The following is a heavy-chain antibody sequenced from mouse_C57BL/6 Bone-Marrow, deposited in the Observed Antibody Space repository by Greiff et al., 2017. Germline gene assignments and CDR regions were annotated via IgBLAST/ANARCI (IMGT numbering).Heavy chain of an antibody. Sequence: VQGVESGAELARPGASVKLSCKASGYTFTSYGISWVKQSTGQGLEWIGEIYPRSGNTYYNEKFKGKATLTADKSSSTAYMELRSLTSEDSAVYFCARRGSSYAMDYWGQGTSVTVSS. J-gene: IGHJ4*01. CDR1: GYTFTSYG. CDR3: ARRGSSYAMDY. V-gene: IGHV1-81*01. D-gene: IGHD1-1*01. CDR2: IYPRSGNT.